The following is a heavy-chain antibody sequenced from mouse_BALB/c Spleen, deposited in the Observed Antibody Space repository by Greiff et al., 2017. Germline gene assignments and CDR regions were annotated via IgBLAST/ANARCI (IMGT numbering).Heavy chain of an antibody. CDR2: INPSTGYT. J-gene: IGHJ4*01. CDR1: GYTFTSYW. D-gene: IGHD2-1*01. Sequence: QVQLQQSGAELAKPGASVKMSCKASGYTFTSYWMHWVKQRPGQGLEWIGYINPSTGYTEYNQKFKDKATLTADKSSSTAYMQLSSLTSEDSAVYYCARMVLSYAMDYWGQGTSVTVSS. CDR3: ARMVLSYAMDY. V-gene: IGHV1-7*01.